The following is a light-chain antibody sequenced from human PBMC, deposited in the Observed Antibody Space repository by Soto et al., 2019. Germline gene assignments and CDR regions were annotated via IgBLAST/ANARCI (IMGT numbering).Light chain of an antibody. CDR3: QQYNNWPPWT. CDR1: QSVSSN. CDR2: GAS. J-gene: IGKJ1*01. Sequence: EIVMTQSPATLSVSPGERATLSCRASQSVSSNLAWYQQKPGQAPRLLIYGASTRATGSPARVSGSGSGTELTITISSRQSEDFAVYYCQQYNNWPPWTFGQGTKVEIK. V-gene: IGKV3-15*01.